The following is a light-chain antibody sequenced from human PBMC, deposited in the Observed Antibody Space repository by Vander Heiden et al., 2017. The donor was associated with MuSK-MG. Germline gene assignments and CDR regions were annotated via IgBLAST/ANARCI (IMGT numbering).Light chain of an antibody. J-gene: IGKJ3*01. V-gene: IGKV1-39*01. CDR2: AAS. CDR1: QIISTY. CDR3: HRSRGTALT. Sequence: DIQVTQSPSSLYASVGARVTITCRASQIISTYLHCSQQRPGKAPNLLFYAASSLQSAFPSSFIGIGAGTAFPLTITILPPEVFASSYCHRSRGTALTFGHGTKVDVK.